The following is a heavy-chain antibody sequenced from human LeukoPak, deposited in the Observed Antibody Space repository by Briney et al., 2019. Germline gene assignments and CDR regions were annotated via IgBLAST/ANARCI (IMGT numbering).Heavy chain of an antibody. CDR2: ISGSGGST. J-gene: IGHJ4*02. CDR1: GFTFSSYA. Sequence: GGSLRLSCAASGFTFSSYAMSWVRQAPGKGLEWVSAISGSGGSTYYADSVKGRSTISRDNSKNTLYLQMNSLRAEDTALYYCAKAGSGSYYHFDYWGQGTLVTVSS. D-gene: IGHD3-10*01. V-gene: IGHV3-23*01. CDR3: AKAGSGSYYHFDY.